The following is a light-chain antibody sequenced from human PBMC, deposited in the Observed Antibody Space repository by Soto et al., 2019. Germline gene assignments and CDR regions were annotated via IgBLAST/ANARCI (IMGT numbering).Light chain of an antibody. CDR1: NSNIGSHNY. CDR2: DVT. J-gene: IGLJ1*01. V-gene: IGLV2-11*01. CDR3: CSFAGGLFV. Sequence: QSALTQPRSVSGSPGQAVTVSCTGTNSNIGSHNYVSWYQQRPGKAPKLMVHDVTERPSGVPDRSPGSKSGNTASLTISGLQAEDEAEYFCCSFAGGLFVFGTGTRSPS.